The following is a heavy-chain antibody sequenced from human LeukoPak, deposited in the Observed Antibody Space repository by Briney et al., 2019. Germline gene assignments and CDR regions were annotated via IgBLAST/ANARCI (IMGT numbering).Heavy chain of an antibody. V-gene: IGHV4-34*01. Sequence: SETLSLTCGVYGGSFSGYFWSYIRQPPGKGLEWLGEISHSGSTNYNPSLKSRLNMSVDTSTNQFSLSLSSVTAADTAVYYCERALHSGSYFLDYWGQGTLVTVSS. CDR2: ISHSGST. J-gene: IGHJ4*02. CDR3: ERALHSGSYFLDY. CDR1: GGSFSGYF. D-gene: IGHD1-26*01.